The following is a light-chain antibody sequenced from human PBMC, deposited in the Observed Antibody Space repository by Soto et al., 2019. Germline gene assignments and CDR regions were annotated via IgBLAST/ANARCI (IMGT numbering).Light chain of an antibody. V-gene: IGKV3-15*01. Sequence: EIVMTQSPVTLSVSPGERATLSCRASHHVATNLAWYQQKPGQPPRLLIYGASTRATGVSARFSGSGSGTELTLTLSSLQSDDFAVYYCQQYTARPPWTFGQGTRV. CDR1: HHVATN. CDR3: QQYTARPPWT. CDR2: GAS. J-gene: IGKJ1*01.